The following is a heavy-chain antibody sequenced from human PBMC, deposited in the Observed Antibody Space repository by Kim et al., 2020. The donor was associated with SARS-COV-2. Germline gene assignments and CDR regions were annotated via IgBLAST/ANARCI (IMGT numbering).Heavy chain of an antibody. J-gene: IGHJ6*02. CDR1: GGTFSSYA. D-gene: IGHD2-21*02. CDR2: IIPIFGTA. Sequence: SVKVSCKASGGTFSSYAISWVRQAPGQGLEWMGGIIPIFGTANYAQKFQGRVTITADESTSTAYMELSSLRSEDTAVYYCARFDHYMTANHGMDVWGQGTTVTVSS. V-gene: IGHV1-69*13. CDR3: ARFDHYMTANHGMDV.